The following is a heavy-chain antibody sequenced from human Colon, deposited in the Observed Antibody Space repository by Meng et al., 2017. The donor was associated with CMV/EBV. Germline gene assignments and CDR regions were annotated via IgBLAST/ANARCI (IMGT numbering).Heavy chain of an antibody. D-gene: IGHD2-2*01. Sequence: FTSYIINWVRQAAGQGLESMGWMNPDSGKTGYVQKFQGRVTMTRDTSISTAYMELSSLRYEDTGVYYCTRGRQIPPGYCTSATCPDYWGQGTLVTVSS. CDR1: FTSYI. V-gene: IGHV1-8*01. CDR2: MNPDSGKT. CDR3: TRGRQIPPGYCTSATCPDY. J-gene: IGHJ4*02.